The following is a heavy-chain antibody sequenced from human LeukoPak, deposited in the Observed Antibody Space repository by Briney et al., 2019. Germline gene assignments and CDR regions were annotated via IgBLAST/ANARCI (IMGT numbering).Heavy chain of an antibody. CDR2: INQDGSGK. D-gene: IGHD1-1*01. CDR3: AEGTTG. V-gene: IGHV3-7*01. Sequence: GALRLSCANFGFNFSSAWMGWVRPASGEGVAWVANINQDGSGKYSVDSVKGRFTISRDNAKNSLYLQMNSLRSEDTAIYYCAEGTTGWGQGTLVTVSS. J-gene: IGHJ1*01. CDR1: GFNFSSAW.